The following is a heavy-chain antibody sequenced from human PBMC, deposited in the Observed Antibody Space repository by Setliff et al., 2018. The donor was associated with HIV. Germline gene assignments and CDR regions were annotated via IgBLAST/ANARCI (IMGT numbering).Heavy chain of an antibody. CDR2: IEFDGKNE. CDR3: AKFRYAIKSTYYFDS. CDR1: GFTFRLYG. V-gene: IGHV3-30*02. J-gene: IGHJ4*02. D-gene: IGHD2-2*01. Sequence: GGSLRLSCAASGFTFRLYGMHWVRRAPGKGLEWVASIEFDGKNEYYAESVKGRFPISRDNSKSTVYLQMNSVTPEDSAMYYCAKFRYAIKSTYYFDSWGQGTLVTVSS.